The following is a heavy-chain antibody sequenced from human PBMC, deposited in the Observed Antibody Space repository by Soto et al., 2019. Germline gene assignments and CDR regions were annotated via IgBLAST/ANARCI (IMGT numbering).Heavy chain of an antibody. CDR3: ARDHGRSPYYYGMDV. CDR2: ISSSSSYI. Sequence: PGGSLRLSCAASGFTFSSYSMNWVRQAPGKGLEWVSSISSSSSYIYYADSVKGRFTISRDNAKNSLYLQMNSLRAEDTAVYYCARDHGRSPYYYGMDVWGQGTTVTVSS. CDR1: GFTFSSYS. V-gene: IGHV3-21*01. J-gene: IGHJ6*02.